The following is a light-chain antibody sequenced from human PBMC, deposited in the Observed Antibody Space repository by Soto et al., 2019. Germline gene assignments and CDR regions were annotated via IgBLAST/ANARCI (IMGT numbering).Light chain of an antibody. V-gene: IGKV3-15*01. CDR3: QQYNNWPRT. CDR1: QGVSSN. J-gene: IGKJ2*01. Sequence: EIVMTQSPATLSVSPGERATLSCRASQGVSSNLAWYQQKPGQAPRLLIYGASTRATGTPARFSGSGSGTAFTLTISSLQSEDFAVYYCQQYNNWPRTFGQGTKLEIK. CDR2: GAS.